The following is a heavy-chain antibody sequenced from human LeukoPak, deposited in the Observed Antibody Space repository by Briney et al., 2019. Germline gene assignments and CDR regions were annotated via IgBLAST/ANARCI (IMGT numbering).Heavy chain of an antibody. J-gene: IGHJ3*02. V-gene: IGHV3-7*01. Sequence: AGGSLRLSCAASGFTFSTYWMSWVRQAPGKGLEWVANIKQDGSEKYYVDSVKGRFTISRDNAKNSLYLQMNGLRAEDTGVYYCATVPAFDIWAQGTMVTVSS. CDR1: GFTFSTYW. CDR3: ATVPAFDI. CDR2: IKQDGSEK.